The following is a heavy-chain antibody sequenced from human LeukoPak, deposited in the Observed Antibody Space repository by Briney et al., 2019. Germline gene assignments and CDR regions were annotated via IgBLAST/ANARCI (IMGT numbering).Heavy chain of an antibody. CDR2: IYYSGST. D-gene: IGHD5-12*01. CDR1: GGSISSSSYY. V-gene: IGHV4-39*01. Sequence: SETLSLTCTVSGGSISSSSYYWGWIRQPPGKGLEWIGSIYYSGSTYYNPSLKSRVTISVDTSKNQFSLKLSSVTAADTAVYYCARRPVPTRGVVYAFDIWGQGTMVTVSS. CDR3: ARRPVPTRGVVYAFDI. J-gene: IGHJ3*02.